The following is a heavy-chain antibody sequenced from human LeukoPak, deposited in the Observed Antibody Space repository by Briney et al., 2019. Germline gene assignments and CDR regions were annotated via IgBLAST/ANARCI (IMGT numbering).Heavy chain of an antibody. D-gene: IGHD6-19*01. CDR2: FNSDGSST. V-gene: IGHV3-74*01. Sequence: GGSLRLSCAASGFTFSTYWMHWVRQAPGKGLVWVSGFNSDGSSTTYADSVKGRLTISRDNAKNTVYLQMSSLRAEDTAVYYCARGAGGSGWYRAYFDYWGQGTLVTVSS. J-gene: IGHJ4*02. CDR3: ARGAGGSGWYRAYFDY. CDR1: GFTFSTYW.